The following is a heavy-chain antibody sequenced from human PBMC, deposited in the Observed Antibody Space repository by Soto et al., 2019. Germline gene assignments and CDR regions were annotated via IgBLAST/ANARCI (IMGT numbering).Heavy chain of an antibody. D-gene: IGHD1-7*01. V-gene: IGHV3-49*04. CDR2: IRSKAYGGTT. CDR1: GFTFGDYA. J-gene: IGHJ6*02. Sequence: SLRLSCTASGFTFGDYAMSWVRQAPGKGLEWVGFIRSKAYGGTTEYAASVKGRFTISRDDSKSIAYLQMNSLKTEDTAVYYCTRDAAGTTWVYYYGMDVWGQGTTVTVSS. CDR3: TRDAAGTTWVYYYGMDV.